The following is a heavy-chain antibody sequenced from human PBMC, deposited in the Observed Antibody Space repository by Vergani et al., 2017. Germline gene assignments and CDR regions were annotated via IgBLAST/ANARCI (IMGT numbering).Heavy chain of an antibody. CDR1: GFTFSSYS. V-gene: IGHV3-48*01. J-gene: IGHJ4*02. CDR2: ISSSSSTI. D-gene: IGHD6-13*01. CDR3: ARARYSRVRGYYFDY. Sequence: EVQLVESGGGLVQPGGSLRLSCADSGFTFSSYSMNWVRQAPGKGLEWVSYISSSSSTIYYADSVKGRFTSSRDNAKNSLYLQMNSLRAEDTAVYYCARARYSRVRGYYFDYWGQGTLVTVSS.